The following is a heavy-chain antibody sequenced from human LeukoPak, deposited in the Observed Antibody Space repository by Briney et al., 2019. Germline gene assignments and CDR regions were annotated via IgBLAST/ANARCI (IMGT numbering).Heavy chain of an antibody. D-gene: IGHD4-17*01. J-gene: IGHJ4*02. CDR1: GGTFSSYA. Sequence: GASVKVSCKASGGTFSSYAISWVRQAPGRGLEWMGGIIPIFGTANYAQKFQGRATITADESTSTAYMELSSLRSEDTAVYYCARDPNDYGDYDSPLGVWGQGTLVTVSS. CDR2: IIPIFGTA. CDR3: ARDPNDYGDYDSPLGV. V-gene: IGHV1-69*13.